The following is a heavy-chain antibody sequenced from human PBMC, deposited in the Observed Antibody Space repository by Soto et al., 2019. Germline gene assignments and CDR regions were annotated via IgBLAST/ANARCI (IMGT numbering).Heavy chain of an antibody. D-gene: IGHD6-6*01. CDR1: GYTFFTYG. J-gene: IGHJ5*02. Sequence: ASVKVSCKASGYTFFTYGITWVRQAPGQGFEWMGWISTYDGNTDYAQKLQGRVTMTTDTSTRTAYMELRSLRSDDTAVYYCARKPSSSSWFEPWGQGTLVTFSS. CDR2: ISTYDGNT. CDR3: ARKPSSSSWFEP. V-gene: IGHV1-18*01.